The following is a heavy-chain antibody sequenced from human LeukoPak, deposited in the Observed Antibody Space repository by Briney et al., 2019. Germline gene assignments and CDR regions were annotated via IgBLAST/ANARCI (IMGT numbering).Heavy chain of an antibody. J-gene: IGHJ4*02. D-gene: IGHD2-21*02. CDR2: ITWNNNNI. Sequence: PGGSLRLSCAASGFSFNSDWMDWVRQAPGKGLEWVSGITWNNNNIGYADSVKGRFTISRDNAKNSLYLQMNSLRAEDTALYYCAKGKEIVVVTAPFDYWGQGTLVTVSS. CDR3: AKGKEIVVVTAPFDY. CDR1: GFSFNSDW. V-gene: IGHV3-9*01.